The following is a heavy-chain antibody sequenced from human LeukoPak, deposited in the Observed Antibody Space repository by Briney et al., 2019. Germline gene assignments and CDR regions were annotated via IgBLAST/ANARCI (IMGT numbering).Heavy chain of an antibody. V-gene: IGHV1-2*02. Sequence: ASVKVSCKASGGTFTNYAITWVRQAPGQGLEWMGWINPNSGGTNYAQKFQGRVTMTRDTSISTAYMELSRLRSDDTAVYYCARSQDIVVVPAATRDYYYYGMDVWGQGTTVTVSS. J-gene: IGHJ6*02. CDR2: INPNSGGT. D-gene: IGHD2-2*01. CDR3: ARSQDIVVVPAATRDYYYYGMDV. CDR1: GGTFTNYA.